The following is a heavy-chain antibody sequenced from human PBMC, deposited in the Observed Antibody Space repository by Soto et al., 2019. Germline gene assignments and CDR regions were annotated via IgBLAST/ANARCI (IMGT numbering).Heavy chain of an antibody. Sequence: SETLSLTCTVSGGSIRSSSYYWGWIRQPPGKGLEWIGSIYYSGSTYYNPSLKSRVTISVDTSKNQFSLKLSSVTAADTAVYYCARGGSGSYNNYYYYYMDVWGKGTTVTVSS. D-gene: IGHD3-10*01. CDR2: IYYSGST. CDR1: GGSIRSSSYY. CDR3: ARGGSGSYNNYYYYYMDV. V-gene: IGHV4-39*07. J-gene: IGHJ6*03.